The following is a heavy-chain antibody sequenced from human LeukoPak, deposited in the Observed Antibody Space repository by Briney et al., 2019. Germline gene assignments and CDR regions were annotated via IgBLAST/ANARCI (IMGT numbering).Heavy chain of an antibody. J-gene: IGHJ4*02. D-gene: IGHD5-18*01. Sequence: PSETLSLTCTVSGDSISSGSYYWSWIRQPPGKGLEWIGYIYYSGSTNYNPSLKSRVTISVDTSKNQFSLKLSSVTAADTAVYYCATDRGYSYGSFDYWGQGTLVTVSS. CDR3: ATDRGYSYGSFDY. V-gene: IGHV4-61*01. CDR1: GDSISSGSYY. CDR2: IYYSGST.